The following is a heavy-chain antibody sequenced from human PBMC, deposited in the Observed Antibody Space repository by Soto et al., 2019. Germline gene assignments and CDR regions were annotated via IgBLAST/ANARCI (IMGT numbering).Heavy chain of an antibody. J-gene: IGHJ4*02. D-gene: IGHD6-19*01. CDR1: GGSISGSY. V-gene: IGHV4-59*01. CDR3: ARSVAVPGAHIDY. Sequence: SETLSLTYSVSGGSISGSYWSWIRQSPGKGLEWLGYVYYTGSTNYSPSLRSRVSISVDTSKNEFSLRLSSVTAADTAVYFCARSVAVPGAHIDYWGQGTQVTVSS. CDR2: VYYTGST.